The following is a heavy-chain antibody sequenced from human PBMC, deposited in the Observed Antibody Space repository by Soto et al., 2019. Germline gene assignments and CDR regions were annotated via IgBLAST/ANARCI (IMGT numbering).Heavy chain of an antibody. CDR3: ARQVGYGDYAVAFDI. V-gene: IGHV4-39*01. J-gene: IGHJ3*02. D-gene: IGHD4-17*01. Sequence: SETLSLTCTVSGGSISSSSYYWGWIRQPPGKGLEWIGSIYYSGSTYYNPSLKSRVTISVDTSKNQFSLKLSSVTAADTAVYYCARQVGYGDYAVAFDIWGQGTMVTVSS. CDR2: IYYSGST. CDR1: GGSISSSSYY.